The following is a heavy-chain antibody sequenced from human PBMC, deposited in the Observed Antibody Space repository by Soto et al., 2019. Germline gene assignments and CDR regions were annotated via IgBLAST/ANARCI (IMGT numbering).Heavy chain of an antibody. CDR2: IYHSGST. Sequence: QLQLQDSGSGLVKPSQTLSLTCAVSGGSISSGGYSWSWIRQPPGKGLEWIGYIYHSGSTYYNASLKCRVTISVDRSKNPFSLKLSSVTAADTAVYYCARISSPWGQGTLVTVSS. J-gene: IGHJ5*02. CDR3: ARISSP. CDR1: GGSISSGGYS. D-gene: IGHD3-3*01. V-gene: IGHV4-30-2*01.